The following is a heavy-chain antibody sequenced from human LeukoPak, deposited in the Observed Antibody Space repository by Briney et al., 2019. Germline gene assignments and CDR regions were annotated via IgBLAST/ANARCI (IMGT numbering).Heavy chain of an antibody. Sequence: GGSLRLSCAASGFTFSSYWMSWVRQAPGKGLEWVANIKQDGSEKYYVDSVKGRFTISRDNAKNSLYLQMNSLRAEDTAVYYCARDSRWGYRIPYYYYGMDGWGQGTTVTVSS. CDR1: GFTFSSYW. J-gene: IGHJ6*02. CDR3: ARDSRWGYRIPYYYYGMDG. D-gene: IGHD5-12*01. V-gene: IGHV3-7*01. CDR2: IKQDGSEK.